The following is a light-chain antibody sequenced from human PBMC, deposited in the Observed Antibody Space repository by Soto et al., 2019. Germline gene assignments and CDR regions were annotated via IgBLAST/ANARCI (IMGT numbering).Light chain of an antibody. CDR2: SND. J-gene: IGLJ2*01. Sequence: QSVLTQPPSASGTPGQRVTISCSGSSSNIGSNYVYWYQQVSGTAPKLLISSNDQRPSGVPDRFSGSKSGTSASLAISGLRSEDEADYYCAAWDDSLIGVIFGGGTQLTVL. CDR3: AAWDDSLIGVI. CDR1: SSNIGSNY. V-gene: IGLV1-47*02.